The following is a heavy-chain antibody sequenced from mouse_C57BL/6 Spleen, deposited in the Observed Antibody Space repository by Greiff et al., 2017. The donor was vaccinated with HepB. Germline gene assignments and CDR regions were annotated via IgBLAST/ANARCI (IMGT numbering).Heavy chain of an antibody. J-gene: IGHJ4*01. CDR2: ISSGSSTI. CDR1: GFTFSDYG. D-gene: IGHD1-1*01. CDR3: ARGYGSTLYAMDY. V-gene: IGHV5-17*01. Sequence: EVKLMESGGGLVKPGGSLKLSCAASGFTFSDYGMHWVRQAPEKGLEWVAYISSGSSTIYYADTVKGRFTISRDNAKNTLFLQRTSLRSEDTAMYYCARGYGSTLYAMDYWGQGTSVTVPS.